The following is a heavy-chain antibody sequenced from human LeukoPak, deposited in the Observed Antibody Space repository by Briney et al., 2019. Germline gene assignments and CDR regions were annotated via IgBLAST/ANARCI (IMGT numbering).Heavy chain of an antibody. V-gene: IGHV3-30-3*01. D-gene: IGHD2-21*02. CDR3: ARDILVVTATLRGAYYYYGMDV. Sequence: GGSLRLSCAASGFTFSTYAMHWVRQAPGKGLEWVAVISYDGNNKYYADSLKGRFTTSRDNSKNTLYLQMNSLRSEATAVYYCARDILVVTATLRGAYYYYGMDVWGQGTTVTVSS. J-gene: IGHJ6*02. CDR2: ISYDGNNK. CDR1: GFTFSTYA.